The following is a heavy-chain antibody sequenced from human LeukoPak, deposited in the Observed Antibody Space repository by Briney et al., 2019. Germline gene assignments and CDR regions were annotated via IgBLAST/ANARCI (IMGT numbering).Heavy chain of an antibody. CDR1: GYTFTVYY. J-gene: IGHJ4*02. V-gene: IGHV1-2*02. CDR3: ARPGFSGSYLGARY. Sequence: ASVTVSFKASGYTFTVYYMHWVRQAPGQGLEWMGWINPNSGGTNYAQKFQGRVTMTRDTSISTAYMELSRLRSDDTAVYYCARPGFSGSYLGARYWGQGTLVTVSS. CDR2: INPNSGGT. D-gene: IGHD1-26*01.